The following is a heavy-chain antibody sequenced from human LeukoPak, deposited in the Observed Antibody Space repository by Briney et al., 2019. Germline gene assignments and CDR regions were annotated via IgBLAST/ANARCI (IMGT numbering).Heavy chain of an antibody. CDR3: ARGHKAFDI. V-gene: IGHV4-59*01. Sequence: SETLSLTCTVSGGSISSYYWSWIRQPPGKGLEYIAYIYYSGYTNYNPSLKSRVTISVYTSKNQFSLQLSSVTAAVTAIYYCARGHKAFDIWGQGTMVTVSS. CDR1: GGSISSYY. CDR2: IYYSGYT. J-gene: IGHJ3*02.